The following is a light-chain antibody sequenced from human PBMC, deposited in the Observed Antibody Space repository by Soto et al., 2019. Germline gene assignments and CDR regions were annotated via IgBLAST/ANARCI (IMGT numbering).Light chain of an antibody. CDR1: SSDVGGYNY. V-gene: IGLV2-14*01. CDR3: SSYTSSSTPYV. CDR2: DVS. Sequence: QSVLTKPASVSXSPGQAIPISCTGTSSDVGGYNYVSWYQQHPGKAPKLMIYDVSNRPSGVSNRFSGSKSGNTASLTISGLQAEDEADYYCSSYTSSSTPYVFGTGTKVTVL. J-gene: IGLJ1*01.